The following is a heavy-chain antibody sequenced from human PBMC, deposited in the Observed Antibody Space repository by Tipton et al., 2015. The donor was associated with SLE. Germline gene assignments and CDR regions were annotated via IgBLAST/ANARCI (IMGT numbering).Heavy chain of an antibody. CDR1: GGSFSGYY. CDR2: INHSGTT. J-gene: IGHJ6*03. V-gene: IGHV4-34*01. CDR3: ARGGEYGSSWYPRNYYYMDV. D-gene: IGHD6-13*01. Sequence: TLSLTCAVYGGSFSGYYWSWIRQPPGKGLEWIGEINHSGTTNYNPSLKSRVTISVDTSKSQFSLKLSSVTAADTAVYYCARGGEYGSSWYPRNYYYMDVWGKGTTVTVSS.